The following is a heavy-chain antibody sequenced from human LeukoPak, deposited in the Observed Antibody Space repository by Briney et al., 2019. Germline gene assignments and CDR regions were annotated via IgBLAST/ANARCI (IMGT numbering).Heavy chain of an antibody. CDR1: GFTFTTSA. V-gene: IGHV1-58*02. D-gene: IGHD1-26*01. CDR2: IVVGSGNT. CDR3: AVVGATRAFDI. Sequence: SVKVSGKPSGFTFTTSAMQSLRQARGQRLEGIGWIVVGSGNTNYAQKFQERVTITRDMSTSTAYMELSSLGSEDTAVYYCAVVGATRAFDIWGQGTMVPVSS. J-gene: IGHJ3*02.